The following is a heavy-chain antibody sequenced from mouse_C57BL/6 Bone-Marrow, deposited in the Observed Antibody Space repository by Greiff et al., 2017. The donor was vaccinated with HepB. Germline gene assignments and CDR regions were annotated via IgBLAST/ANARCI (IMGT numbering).Heavy chain of an antibody. CDR1: GYTFTDYE. J-gene: IGHJ2*01. D-gene: IGHD1-1*01. CDR2: IDPETGGT. V-gene: IGHV1-15*01. CDR3: TSSTVVAPDFDY. Sequence: QVQLKQSGAELVRPGASVTLSCKASGYTFTDYEMHWVKQTPVHGLEWIGAIDPETGGTAYNQKFKGKAILTADKSSSTAYMELRSLTSEDSAVYYCTSSTVVAPDFDYWGQGTTLTVSS.